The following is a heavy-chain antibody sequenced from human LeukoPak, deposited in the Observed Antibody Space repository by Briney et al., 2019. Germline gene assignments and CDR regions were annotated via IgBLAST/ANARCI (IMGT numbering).Heavy chain of an antibody. V-gene: IGHV4-30-4*01. J-gene: IGHJ4*02. D-gene: IGHD3-22*01. Sequence: PSETLSLTCTVSGGSISSGDYYWSWIRQPPGKGLEWIGYIYYSGSTYYNPSLKSRVTISVDTSKNQFSLKLSSVTAADTAVYYCARGATYYHDSSGYYPRWGQGTLVTVSS. CDR1: GGSISSGDYY. CDR2: IYYSGST. CDR3: ARGATYYHDSSGYYPR.